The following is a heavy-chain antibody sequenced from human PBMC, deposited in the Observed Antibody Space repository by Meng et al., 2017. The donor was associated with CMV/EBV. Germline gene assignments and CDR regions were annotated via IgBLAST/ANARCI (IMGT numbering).Heavy chain of an antibody. CDR3: ARHSSMRLSCWFDP. V-gene: IGHV4-39*01. D-gene: IGHD3-16*02. J-gene: IGHJ5*01. Sequence: SETLSLTCTVSGGSISSSSYYWGWNRQPPGKGLGWSGSIYYSGSTYYNPSLNSRVTISVDTSKNQFTLKLSSVTAADTAVYYCARHSSMRLSCWFDPWGQGTLVTVSS. CDR1: GGSISSSSYY. CDR2: IYYSGST.